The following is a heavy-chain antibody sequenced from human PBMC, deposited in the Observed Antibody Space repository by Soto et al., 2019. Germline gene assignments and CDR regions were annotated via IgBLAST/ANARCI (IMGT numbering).Heavy chain of an antibody. D-gene: IGHD3-16*01. Sequence: GGSLRLSCVASGIAFNSHTMYWVRQPPGKGLEWVSYISTSGSTTNYADSVRGRFTISRDNARNSLSLQMNGLRDEDTAVYYCARGRTDYAYFESWGQGTRVTVSS. J-gene: IGHJ4*02. CDR1: GIAFNSHT. CDR3: ARGRTDYAYFES. CDR2: ISTSGSTT. V-gene: IGHV3-48*02.